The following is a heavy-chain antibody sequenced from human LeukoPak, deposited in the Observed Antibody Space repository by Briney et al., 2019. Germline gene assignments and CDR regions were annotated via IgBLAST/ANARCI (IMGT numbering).Heavy chain of an antibody. D-gene: IGHD6-6*01. Sequence: SETLSLTCTVSGGSISSSSYYWGWIRQPPGKGLEWIGSIYYSGSTYYNPSLKSRVTISVDTSKNQFSLKLTSVTAADTAVYFCARNSAYSSSSGTNLWGQGTLVTVSS. CDR1: GGSISSSSYY. V-gene: IGHV4-39*07. J-gene: IGHJ4*02. CDR2: IYYSGST. CDR3: ARNSAYSSSSGTNL.